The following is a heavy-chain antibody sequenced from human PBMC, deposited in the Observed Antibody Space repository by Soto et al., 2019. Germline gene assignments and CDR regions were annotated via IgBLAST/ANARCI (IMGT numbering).Heavy chain of an antibody. J-gene: IGHJ6*03. CDR3: TTDSHPFWSGIYYMDV. Sequence: GGSLRLSCAASGFTFSNAWMSWVRQAPGKGLEWVGRIKSKTDGGTTDYAAPVKGRFTISRDDSKNTLYLQMNSLKTEDTAVYYCTTDSHPFWSGIYYMDVWGKGTTVTVSS. CDR2: IKSKTDGGTT. V-gene: IGHV3-15*01. D-gene: IGHD3-3*01. CDR1: GFTFSNAW.